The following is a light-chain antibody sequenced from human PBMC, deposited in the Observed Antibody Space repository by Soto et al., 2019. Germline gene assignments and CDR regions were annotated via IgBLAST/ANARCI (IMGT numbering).Light chain of an antibody. CDR3: QQYGSSPQT. CDR1: QSVRSNC. V-gene: IGKV3-20*01. Sequence: EIVLTQSPGTLSMSPGESATLSCRASQSVRSNCLAWYQQKPGQAPRLLIYGASNRATGIPDRFSGCGSGTDFTLTISRLEPEDFAVYYCQQYGSSPQTFGQGTRLE. CDR2: GAS. J-gene: IGKJ5*01.